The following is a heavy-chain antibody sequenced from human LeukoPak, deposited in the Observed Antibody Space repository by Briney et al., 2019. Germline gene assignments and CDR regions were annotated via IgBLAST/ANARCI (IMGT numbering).Heavy chain of an antibody. V-gene: IGHV1-8*03. CDR2: MNPNSGNT. J-gene: IGHJ6*03. CDR3: ARGLPRYYYGSGSANYYYYYMDV. D-gene: IGHD3-10*01. Sequence: GASVKVSCKASGYTFTSYDINWVRQATGQGLEWMGWMNPNSGNTGYAQKFQGRVTITRNTSISTAYMELSSLRSEDTAAYYCARGLPRYYYGSGSANYYYYYMDVWGKGTTVTVSS. CDR1: GYTFTSYD.